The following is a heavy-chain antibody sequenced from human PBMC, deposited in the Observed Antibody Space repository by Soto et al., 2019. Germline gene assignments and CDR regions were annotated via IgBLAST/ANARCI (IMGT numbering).Heavy chain of an antibody. Sequence: GGSLRLSCVASGLTFNIFAFHWVRQAPGKGLEWLSVISYDGREIHYSESVKGRFTISRDSSTNTVYLEMNSLRYEDTAVYHCASDPLAVTGSFVDYWRQGTLVTVSS. CDR3: ASDPLAVTGSFVDY. J-gene: IGHJ4*02. CDR2: ISYDGREI. CDR1: GLTFNIFA. D-gene: IGHD3-9*01. V-gene: IGHV3-30-3*01.